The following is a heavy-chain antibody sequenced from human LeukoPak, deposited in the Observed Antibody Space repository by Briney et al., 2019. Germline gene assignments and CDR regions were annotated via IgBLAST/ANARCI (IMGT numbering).Heavy chain of an antibody. J-gene: IGHJ3*02. CDR3: ARDGSSDDAFDI. CDR1: GFTFSSYN. Sequence: GGSLRLSCAASGFTFSSYNINWVRQAPGKGLEWVSSISGSSSYIYYADSVKGRFTISRGNAKNSLYLQMNSLRAEDTAVYYCARDGSSDDAFDIWGQGTMVTVSS. D-gene: IGHD3-10*01. V-gene: IGHV3-21*01. CDR2: ISGSSSYI.